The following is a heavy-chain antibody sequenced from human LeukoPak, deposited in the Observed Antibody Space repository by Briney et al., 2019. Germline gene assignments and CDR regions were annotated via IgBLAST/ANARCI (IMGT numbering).Heavy chain of an antibody. CDR2: IFWDDDQ. D-gene: IGHD1-14*01. CDR1: GFSLSTTGVG. V-gene: IGHV2-5*02. J-gene: IGHJ4*02. Sequence: SGPTLVNPTQTLTLTCTFSGFSLSTTGVGVGWIRQPPGKALEWLALIFWDDDQRYSPSLQSRLTITRDTSKNQVVLTMTNMDPVDTATYYCAHHRGHFNYWGQGTLATVSS. CDR3: AHHRGHFNY.